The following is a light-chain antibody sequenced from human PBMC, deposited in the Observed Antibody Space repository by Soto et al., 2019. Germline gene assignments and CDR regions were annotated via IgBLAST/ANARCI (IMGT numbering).Light chain of an antibody. V-gene: IGLV2-14*01. J-gene: IGLJ1*01. Sequence: QSVLTQPASVSGSPGQSITISCTGTSSDIGAYNHVSWYQQNPGKAPQLIICEVSNRPSGLSNRFSASKSGNAASLTISGLQAEDEVDYFCCSFTTSSTLVFGTGTKLNVL. CDR3: CSFTTSSTLV. CDR2: EVS. CDR1: SSDIGAYNH.